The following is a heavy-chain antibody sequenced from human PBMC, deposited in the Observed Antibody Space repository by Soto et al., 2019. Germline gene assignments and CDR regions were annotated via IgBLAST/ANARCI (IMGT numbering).Heavy chain of an antibody. CDR2: ISSSSSYI. V-gene: IGHV3-21*01. D-gene: IGHD3-10*01. CDR1: GFTFSSYS. CDR3: ARAYGSGSYLLVDY. Sequence: EVQLVESGGGLVKPGGSLRLSCAASGFTFSSYSMNWVRQAPGKGLEWVSSISSSSSYIYYADAVKGRCTISRDNAKNSRELQMNSLRAEDTAVYYCARAYGSGSYLLVDYGGQGTLVTVSS. J-gene: IGHJ4*02.